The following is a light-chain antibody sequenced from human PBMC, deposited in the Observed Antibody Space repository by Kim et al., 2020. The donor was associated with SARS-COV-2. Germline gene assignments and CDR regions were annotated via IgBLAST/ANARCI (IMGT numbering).Light chain of an antibody. J-gene: IGKJ4*01. V-gene: IGKV1-6*01. CDR3: LQNYNYPFT. Sequence: AIQMTQSPSSLSASIGDRVTITCRASQGIRSELGWYQQKLGKAPRLLIYAASNLQSGVPSRFSGSGSGTDFTLTISSLQPEDVATYYGLQNYNYPFTFGGGTKVDIK. CDR1: QGIRSE. CDR2: AAS.